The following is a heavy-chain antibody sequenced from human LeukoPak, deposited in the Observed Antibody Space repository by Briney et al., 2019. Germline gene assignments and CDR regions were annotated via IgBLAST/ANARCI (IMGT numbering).Heavy chain of an antibody. J-gene: IGHJ6*02. CDR2: INHSGST. V-gene: IGHV4-34*01. D-gene: IGHD3-3*01. CDR1: GGSFSGYY. Sequence: RPSETLSLTCAVYGGSFSGYYWSWIRQPPGKGLEWIGKINHSGSTNYNPSLKSRVTISVDTSKNQFSLKLSSVTAADTAVYYCARDTIRSLEWHPLSYYGMDVWGQGTTVTVSS. CDR3: ARDTIRSLEWHPLSYYGMDV.